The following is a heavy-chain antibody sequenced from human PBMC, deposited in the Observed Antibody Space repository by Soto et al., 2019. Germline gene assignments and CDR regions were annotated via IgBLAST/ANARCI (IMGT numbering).Heavy chain of an antibody. J-gene: IGHJ4*02. V-gene: IGHV3-23*01. CDR1: GLTFSNYA. Sequence: EVHLLESGGGLVQPGGSLRLSCAASGLTFSNYAMSWVRQAPGKGLEWVSLISGSGGNTYYADSVKGRFTISRDNSKNTLYLQMNSLRAEDKAVYYCAKEGHDCWSGAKGWIDYWGQGTLVTVSS. D-gene: IGHD3-3*01. CDR2: ISGSGGNT. CDR3: AKEGHDCWSGAKGWIDY.